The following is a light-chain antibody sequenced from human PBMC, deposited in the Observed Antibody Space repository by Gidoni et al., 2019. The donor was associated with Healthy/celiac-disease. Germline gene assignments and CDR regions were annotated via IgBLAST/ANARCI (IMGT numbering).Light chain of an antibody. CDR3: QQYNSYPYT. CDR1: QSISSW. J-gene: IGKJ2*01. V-gene: IGKV1-5*03. CDR2: KAS. Sequence: DIQMTKSPSTLSASVGDRVTITCRASQSISSWLAWYQQKPGKAPKLLIYKASSLESGVPSRFSGSGSGTEFTLTISSLQPDDFATYYCQQYNSYPYTFXXXTKLEIK.